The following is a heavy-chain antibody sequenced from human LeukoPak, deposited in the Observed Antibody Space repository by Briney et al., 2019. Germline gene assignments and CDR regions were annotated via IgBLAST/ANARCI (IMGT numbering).Heavy chain of an antibody. V-gene: IGHV4-30-2*01. D-gene: IGHD3-22*01. CDR3: GRALYDRSASWGY. J-gene: IGHJ4*02. CDR1: GGPISSGGYS. Sequence: SETLSLTCAVSGGPISSGGYSWSWVRQPPGKGLEWIGYIYHSGSTYYNPSLKSRVTISVDRSKNQFSLKLSSVTAAGTAVYYCGRALYDRSASWGYWGQGTLVTVSS. CDR2: IYHSGST.